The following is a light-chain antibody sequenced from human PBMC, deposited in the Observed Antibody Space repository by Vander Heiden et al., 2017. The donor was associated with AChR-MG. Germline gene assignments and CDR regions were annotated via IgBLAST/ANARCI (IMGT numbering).Light chain of an antibody. V-gene: IGLV1-44*01. J-gene: IGLJ3*02. CDR2: RGS. CDR1: TSTIGKNT. CDR3: SAWDDSLNAWV. Sequence: QSVLTQPPSLSVSPPERYTIACSGSTSTIGKNTANWYQQLPRTHPRLVIYRGSKRPAGVPDRFSGSESGTSASLAISGLQSEDEADYYCSAWDDSLNAWVFGGGTKVTVL.